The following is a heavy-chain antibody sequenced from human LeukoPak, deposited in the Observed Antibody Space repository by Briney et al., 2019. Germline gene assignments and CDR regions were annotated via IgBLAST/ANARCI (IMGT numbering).Heavy chain of an antibody. D-gene: IGHD6-13*01. Sequence: GGSLRLSCAASGFTFSSYALSWVRQAPGKGLEWVSAISDNGGTTFYADSVKGRFTITRDNSKNALYVQMNSLRGEDTAVYYCAKDYGPKQLVFLDSWGQGTLVTVSS. J-gene: IGHJ4*02. CDR1: GFTFSSYA. V-gene: IGHV3-23*01. CDR2: ISDNGGTT. CDR3: AKDYGPKQLVFLDS.